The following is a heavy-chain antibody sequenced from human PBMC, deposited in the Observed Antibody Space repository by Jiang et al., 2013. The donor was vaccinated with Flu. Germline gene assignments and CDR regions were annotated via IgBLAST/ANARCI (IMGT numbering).Heavy chain of an antibody. V-gene: IGHV1-3*01. D-gene: IGHD3-22*01. CDR3: ARDRGVETYYDSSDQDAFDI. J-gene: IGHJ3*02. CDR2: INAGNGNT. Sequence: FTSYAMHWVRQAPGQRLEWMGWINAGNGNTKYSQKFQGRVTITRDTSASTAYMELSSLRSEDTAVYYCARDRGVETYYDSSDQDAFDIWGQGTMVTVSS. CDR1: FTSYA.